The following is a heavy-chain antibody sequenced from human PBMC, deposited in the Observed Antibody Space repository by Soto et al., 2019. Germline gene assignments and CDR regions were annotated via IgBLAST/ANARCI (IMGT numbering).Heavy chain of an antibody. CDR2: INTYNGNT. D-gene: IGHD5-12*01. Sequence: ASVKVSCKASGYTFTNYGISWVRQAPGQGLEWMGWINTYNGNTNHAQKLQGRVTMTTDTSTSTAYMELRSLRSDDTAVYYCARALGYSGYAGMDVWGQGTTVTVSS. CDR1: GYTFTNYG. V-gene: IGHV1-18*01. J-gene: IGHJ6*02. CDR3: ARALGYSGYAGMDV.